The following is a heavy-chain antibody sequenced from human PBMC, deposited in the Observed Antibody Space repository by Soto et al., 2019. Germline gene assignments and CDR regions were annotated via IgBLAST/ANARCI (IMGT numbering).Heavy chain of an antibody. J-gene: IGHJ6*02. CDR3: ARDRGTTVVNGPYYYYYGMDV. V-gene: IGHV1-69*04. D-gene: IGHD4-17*01. CDR1: GGTFSSYT. Sequence: ASVKVSCKASGGTFSSYTISWVRQAPGQGLEWMGRIIPILGIANYAQKFQGRVTITADKSTSTAYMELSSLRSEDTAVYYCARDRGTTVVNGPYYYYYGMDVWGQGTTVTVSS. CDR2: IIPILGIA.